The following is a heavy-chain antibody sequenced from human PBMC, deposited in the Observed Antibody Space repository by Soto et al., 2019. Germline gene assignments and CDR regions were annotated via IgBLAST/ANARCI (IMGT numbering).Heavy chain of an antibody. CDR3: ARDQRGDPAFDY. CDR2: ISYDGSNK. J-gene: IGHJ4*02. CDR1: GFTFSSYA. V-gene: IGHV3-30-3*01. Sequence: GGSLRLSCAASGFTFSSYAMHWVRQAPGKGLEWVAVISYDGSNKYYADSVKGRFTISRDNSKNTLYLQMNSLRAEDTAVYYCARDQRGDPAFDYWGQGTLVTVSS. D-gene: IGHD2-21*02.